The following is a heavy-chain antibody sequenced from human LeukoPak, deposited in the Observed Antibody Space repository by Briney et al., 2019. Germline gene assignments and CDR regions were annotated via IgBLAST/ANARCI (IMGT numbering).Heavy chain of an antibody. J-gene: IGHJ4*02. CDR3: AGGRGYSYGYFEY. CDR2: IQQDGSDK. V-gene: IGHV3-7*04. CDR1: GFTFSSYW. Sequence: PGGSLRLSCAASGFTFSSYWMSWVRQAPGKGLELVANIQQDGSDKYYVDSVKGRFTISRDNAKKSLYLQMNSLRAEDTAIYYCAGGRGYSYGYFEYWGQGTLVTVSS. D-gene: IGHD5-18*01.